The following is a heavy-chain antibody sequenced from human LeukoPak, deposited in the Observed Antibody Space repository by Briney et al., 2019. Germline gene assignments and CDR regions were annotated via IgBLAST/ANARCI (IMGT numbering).Heavy chain of an antibody. Sequence: PGGSLRLSCAASGFTVSSNYMSWLRQAPGKGLEWVSVIYSGGSTYYADSVKGRFTISRDNSKNTLYLQMKSLRAEDTAVYYCARGTGIAAASDYCGQGTLVTVSS. J-gene: IGHJ4*02. CDR1: GFTVSSNY. CDR3: ARGTGIAAASDY. CDR2: IYSGGST. V-gene: IGHV3-53*01. D-gene: IGHD6-13*01.